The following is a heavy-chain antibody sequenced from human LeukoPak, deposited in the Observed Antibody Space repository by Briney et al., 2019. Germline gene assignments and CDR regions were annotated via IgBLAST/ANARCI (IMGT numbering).Heavy chain of an antibody. CDR2: ISSSSSYI. D-gene: IGHD3-22*01. Sequence: PGGSLRLSCAASGFTFSSYSMNWVRQAPGKGLEWVSSISSSSSYIYYADSVKGRFTISRDNAKNSLYLQMNSLRAEDTAVYYCARVHDSSGRPHPWTVALDYWGQGTLVTVSS. J-gene: IGHJ4*02. V-gene: IGHV3-21*01. CDR3: ARVHDSSGRPHPWTVALDY. CDR1: GFTFSSYS.